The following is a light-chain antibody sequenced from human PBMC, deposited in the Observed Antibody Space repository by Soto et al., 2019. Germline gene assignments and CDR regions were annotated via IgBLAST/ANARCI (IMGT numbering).Light chain of an antibody. J-gene: IGKJ1*01. CDR1: QSVSNY. Sequence: EIVLTQSPGTLSLSPGERATLSCRASQSVSNYLAWYQQKPGQAPRLPIYGASTRATGIPDRFSGSGSGTDFTLTISRLEPEDSAVYYCQQYGSSPTWTFGQGTKVDIK. V-gene: IGKV3-20*01. CDR2: GAS. CDR3: QQYGSSPTWT.